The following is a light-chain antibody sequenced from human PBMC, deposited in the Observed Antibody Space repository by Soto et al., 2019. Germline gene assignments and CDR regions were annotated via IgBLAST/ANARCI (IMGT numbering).Light chain of an antibody. V-gene: IGKV3-15*01. J-gene: IGKJ3*01. CDR3: QQYNNWPPFT. Sequence: EIVMTQSPATLSVSPGERATLSCRASQSVSSNLAWYQQKPAQAPRLLIYGASTRATDIPARFSGSGSGTEFTLSISSLQSEDFAVYYCQQYNNWPPFTFGPGTKVDIK. CDR2: GAS. CDR1: QSVSSN.